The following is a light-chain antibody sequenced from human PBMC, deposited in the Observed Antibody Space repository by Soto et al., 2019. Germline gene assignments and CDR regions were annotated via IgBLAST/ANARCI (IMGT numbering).Light chain of an antibody. CDR1: QSVRSN. V-gene: IGKV3D-15*03. CDR2: QTS. J-gene: IGKJ1*01. Sequence: IELRQSPSPLSDSPGERVTISCRASQSVRSNLAWYQQIPGQAPRLLIYQTSIRAAGIPARFSASGSGTDFTLTISDVQPEDFALYYCHQRQSWPRTFGQGTKVDI. CDR3: HQRQSWPRT.